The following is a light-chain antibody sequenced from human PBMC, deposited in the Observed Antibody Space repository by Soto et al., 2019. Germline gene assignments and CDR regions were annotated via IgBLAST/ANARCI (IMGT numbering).Light chain of an antibody. CDR1: QSVRSN. CDR2: EIS. CDR3: QQYSAWPLT. Sequence: EIVMTQSPATLSVSPGERATLSCRASQSVRSNYLAWYQQKPGQAPRLLIHEISTRAPGIPARFSGSGSETDFSLPISILQSEDLAVYFCQQYSAWPLTFGPGTNVDI. J-gene: IGKJ3*01. V-gene: IGKV3-15*01.